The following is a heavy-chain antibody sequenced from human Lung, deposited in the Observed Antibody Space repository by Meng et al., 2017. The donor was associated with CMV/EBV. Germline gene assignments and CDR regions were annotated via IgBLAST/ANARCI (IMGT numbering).Heavy chain of an antibody. V-gene: IGHV3-74*01. CDR1: GSTLRSYG. J-gene: IGHJ4*02. Sequence: GRVWESRGCLFSPRGSLICTCAVSGSTLRSYGMHGVHLAPGKGLDRVSRIYNNGRTTSYADSVKGLFTISRDTAKNTLYLQMNSLRVEDTAVYYCARGVGESLGWEMGYWGQGTLVTVSS. D-gene: IGHD1-26*01. CDR3: ARGVGESLGWEMGY. CDR2: IYNNGRTT.